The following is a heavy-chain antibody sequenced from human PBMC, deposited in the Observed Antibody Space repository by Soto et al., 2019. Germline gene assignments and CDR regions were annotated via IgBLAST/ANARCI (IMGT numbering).Heavy chain of an antibody. CDR3: TRSITGTTSFDY. D-gene: IGHD1-7*01. Sequence: ESGGGLVQPGRSLRLSCAGSGFTLSDYYIDWVRQAPGKGLEWVGRSRDKGNSYSTDYAASVKGRFTISRDASKNSLYLQMNSLKTEDTALYYCTRSITGTTSFDYWGQGTLVTVSS. V-gene: IGHV3-72*01. J-gene: IGHJ4*02. CDR2: SRDKGNSYST. CDR1: GFTLSDYY.